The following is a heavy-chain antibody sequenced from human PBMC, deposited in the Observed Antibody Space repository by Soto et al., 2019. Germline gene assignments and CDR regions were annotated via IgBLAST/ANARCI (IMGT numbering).Heavy chain of an antibody. V-gene: IGHV3-30*18. CDR2: ISYDGSNK. CDR1: GFTFSSYG. J-gene: IGHJ5*02. D-gene: IGHD3-10*01. Sequence: GGSLRLSCAASGFTFSSYGMHWVRQAPGKGLEWVAVISYDGSNKYYADSVKGRFTISRDNSKNTLYLQMNSLRAEDTAVYYCAKDFLVVWEMVRGENANWFDPWGQGTLVTVSS. CDR3: AKDFLVVWEMVRGENANWFDP.